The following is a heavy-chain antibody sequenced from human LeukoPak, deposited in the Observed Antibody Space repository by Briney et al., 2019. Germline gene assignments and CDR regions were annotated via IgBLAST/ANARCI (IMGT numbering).Heavy chain of an antibody. CDR1: GGSISSYY. CDR3: ARRGGGRVGSGSYWYFDY. Sequence: PSETLSPTCTVSGGSISSYYWSWIRQPPGKGLEWIGYIYYSGSTNYNPSLKSRVTISVDTPKNQFSLKLSSVTAADTAVYYCARRGGGRVGSGSYWYFDYWGQGTLVTVSS. CDR2: IYYSGST. J-gene: IGHJ4*02. V-gene: IGHV4-59*08. D-gene: IGHD3-10*01.